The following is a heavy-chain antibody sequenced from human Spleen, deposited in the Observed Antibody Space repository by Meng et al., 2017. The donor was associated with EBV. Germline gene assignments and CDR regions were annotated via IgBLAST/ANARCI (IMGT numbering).Heavy chain of an antibody. CDR2: INPSDGST. J-gene: IGHJ4*02. Sequence: QVHRVQAGCEVKGPGASVKVSCQASGYTFSRYYMYWVRLAPGQGLEWMGTINPSDGSTRYAQKFLDRVTMTRDTSTSTVYLELSSLRSDDTAVYYCARDLTYCGGDCYWGQGTLVTVSS. CDR1: GYTFSRYY. CDR3: ARDLTYCGGDCY. V-gene: IGHV1-46*01. D-gene: IGHD2-21*02.